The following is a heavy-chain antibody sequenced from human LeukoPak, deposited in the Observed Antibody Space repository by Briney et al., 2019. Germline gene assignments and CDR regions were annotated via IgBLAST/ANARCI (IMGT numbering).Heavy chain of an antibody. J-gene: IGHJ4*02. Sequence: SETLSLTCAVYGESFSGYYCTWIRQSPETGLEWIGEINHSGSTHYNPSLRSRLIISVDTSKNQFSLKLTSVTAADTAVYYCARRVVSASLSYWGQGTLVTVSS. CDR1: GESFSGYY. V-gene: IGHV4-34*01. CDR2: INHSGST. CDR3: ARRVVSASLSY. D-gene: IGHD2-21*02.